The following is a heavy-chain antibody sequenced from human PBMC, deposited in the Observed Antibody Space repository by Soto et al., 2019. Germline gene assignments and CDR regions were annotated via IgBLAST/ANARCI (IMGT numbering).Heavy chain of an antibody. J-gene: IGHJ5*01. CDR2: VSTGHTT. V-gene: IGHV4-39*01. D-gene: IGHD3-9*01. Sequence: SETLSLTCTVSGASISSSASSWGWVRQSPGKGLYWIGTVSTGHTTMSDPSLTSRLTLSLDTSKNEFSLNLRSVTAADTAVYYCARQPTGYPNWFDSWGQGTLVTVSS. CDR3: ARQPTGYPNWFDS. CDR1: GASISSSASS.